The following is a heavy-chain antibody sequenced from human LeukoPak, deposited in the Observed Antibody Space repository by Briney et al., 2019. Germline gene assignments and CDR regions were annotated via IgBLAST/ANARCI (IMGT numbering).Heavy chain of an antibody. V-gene: IGHV3-21*01. CDR1: GFTFKSYT. CDR3: ARDFGRTSDWQPRLYYGMDV. D-gene: IGHD2-2*01. CDR2: ITGSLSYI. J-gene: IGHJ6*02. Sequence: GGSLRLSCAASGFTFKSYTMNWVRQAPGKGLEWVSSITGSLSYISYADSVKGRFTISRDNAKNSLSLQMNSLRAEDTAVYYCARDFGRTSDWQPRLYYGMDVWGQGTTVTVSS.